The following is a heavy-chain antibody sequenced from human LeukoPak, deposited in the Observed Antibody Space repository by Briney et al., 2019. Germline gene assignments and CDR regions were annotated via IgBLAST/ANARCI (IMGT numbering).Heavy chain of an antibody. CDR3: AGGVDIDLHY. D-gene: IGHD5-12*01. Sequence: SQTLSLTCAISGDSVSSNSAAWNWIRQSPSRGLEWLGRTYYRSKWSSNYAVSVKSRITIHPDTSKNQFSLQLNSVTPEDTAVYYCAGGVDIDLHYWGQGTLVTVSS. CDR2: TYYRSKWSS. CDR1: GDSVSSNSAA. J-gene: IGHJ4*02. V-gene: IGHV6-1*01.